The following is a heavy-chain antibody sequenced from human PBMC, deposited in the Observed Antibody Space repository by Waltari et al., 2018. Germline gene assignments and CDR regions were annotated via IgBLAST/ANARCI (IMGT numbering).Heavy chain of an antibody. D-gene: IGHD2-2*01. CDR1: GFTFSSYA. J-gene: IGHJ4*02. CDR3: AKGWSIVVVPAATDY. Sequence: EVQLLESGGGLVQPGGPLRLSCAASGFTFSSYAMSWVRQAPGKGLEWVSAISGSGGSTYYADSVKGRFTISRDNSKNTLYLQMNSLRAEDTAVYYCAKGWSIVVVPAATDYWGQGTLVTVSS. CDR2: ISGSGGST. V-gene: IGHV3-23*01.